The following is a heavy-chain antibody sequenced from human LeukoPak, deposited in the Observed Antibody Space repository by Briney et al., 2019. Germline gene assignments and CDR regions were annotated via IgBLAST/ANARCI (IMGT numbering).Heavy chain of an antibody. Sequence: KPAETLSLTCSVSGGSISSSSYYWGWIRQPPGKGLERIGSIHYSGSTYYNPSLKSRVTISVDTSKNQFSLKLSSVTAADTAVYYCARFRIAVANFDYWGQGTLVTVSS. CDR2: IHYSGST. D-gene: IGHD6-19*01. CDR3: ARFRIAVANFDY. V-gene: IGHV4-39*01. CDR1: GGSISSSSYY. J-gene: IGHJ4*02.